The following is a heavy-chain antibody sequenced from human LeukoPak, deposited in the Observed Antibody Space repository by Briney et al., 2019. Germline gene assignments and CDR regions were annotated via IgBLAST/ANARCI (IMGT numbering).Heavy chain of an antibody. Sequence: GGSLRLSCAASGFTFSSYGMHWVRQTPGKGLEWVTIIWSDGTNKYYADSVKGRFTISRDNSKNTLYLQMNSLRAEDTAVYYCARGSGSFSGGFDYWGQGTLVTVSS. D-gene: IGHD1-26*01. J-gene: IGHJ4*02. CDR1: GFTFSSYG. CDR2: IWSDGTNK. CDR3: ARGSGSFSGGFDY. V-gene: IGHV3-33*01.